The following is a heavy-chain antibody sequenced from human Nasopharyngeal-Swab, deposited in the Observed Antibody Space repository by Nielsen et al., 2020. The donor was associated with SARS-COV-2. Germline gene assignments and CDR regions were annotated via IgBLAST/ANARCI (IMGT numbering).Heavy chain of an antibody. Sequence: ASVKVSCKASGYTFTSYDINWVRQATGQGLEWMGWMNPNSGNTGYAQKFQGRVTTTRNTSISTAYMELSSLRSEDTAVYYCARAADTAMVFGPNYYYYMDVWGKGTTVTVSS. CDR1: GYTFTSYD. CDR3: ARAADTAMVFGPNYYYYMDV. J-gene: IGHJ6*03. D-gene: IGHD5-18*01. V-gene: IGHV1-8*02. CDR2: MNPNSGNT.